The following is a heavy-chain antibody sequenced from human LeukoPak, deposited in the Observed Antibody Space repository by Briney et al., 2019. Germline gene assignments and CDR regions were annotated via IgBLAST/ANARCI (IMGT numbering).Heavy chain of an antibody. CDR2: IYPADSDT. D-gene: IGHD3-10*01. CDR1: GYSFTSYW. CDR3: ARVSMVRGVIQFDY. J-gene: IGHJ4*02. V-gene: IGHV5-51*01. Sequence: GESLKISCKGSGYSFTSYWIGWVRQMPGKGLEWMGVIYPADSDTRYSPSFQGQATISADKSISTAYLQWSSLKASDTAMYYCARVSMVRGVIQFDYWGQGTLVTVSS.